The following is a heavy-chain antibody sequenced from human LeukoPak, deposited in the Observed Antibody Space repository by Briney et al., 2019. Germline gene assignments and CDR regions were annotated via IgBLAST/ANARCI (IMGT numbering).Heavy chain of an antibody. V-gene: IGHV3-30*02. Sequence: PGGSLRLSCAASGSTFSSYGMHWVRQAPGKGLEWVAFIRYDGSNKYYADSVKGRFTISRDNSKNTLYLQMNSLRAEDTAVYYCAKDLMIVVVPTHYWGQGTLVTVSS. CDR3: AKDLMIVVVPTHY. D-gene: IGHD3-22*01. J-gene: IGHJ4*02. CDR1: GSTFSSYG. CDR2: IRYDGSNK.